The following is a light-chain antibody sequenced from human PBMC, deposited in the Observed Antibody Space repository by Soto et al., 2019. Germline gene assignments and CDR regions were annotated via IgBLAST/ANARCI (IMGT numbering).Light chain of an antibody. Sequence: QSVLTQPASVSGSPGQSITISCTGTTSDFSHYNYVAWYQQLPGKAPKLLIYEVTNRPSGVSNRFSGSKSGNTAFLTISGLQSDDEADYYCSSYTASTTLFLFGTGTKV. CDR2: EVT. CDR1: TSDFSHYNY. CDR3: SSYTASTTLFL. J-gene: IGLJ1*01. V-gene: IGLV2-14*01.